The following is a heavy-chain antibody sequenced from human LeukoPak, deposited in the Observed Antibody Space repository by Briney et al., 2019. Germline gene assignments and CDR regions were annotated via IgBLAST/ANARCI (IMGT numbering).Heavy chain of an antibody. CDR3: STTSLGGQMLMIWYLDN. CDR2: IKSEADGGTA. V-gene: IGHV3-15*01. Sequence: GGSLRLSCAASGFTFSHAWMSWVRQAPGKGLEWVGQIKSEADGGTADYAAPVKGRFTISRDDSKNTLYLQMNSLKVEDTAVYYCSTTSLGGQMLMIWYLDNWGQGTLVTVSS. J-gene: IGHJ4*02. CDR1: GFTFSHAW. D-gene: IGHD3/OR15-3a*01.